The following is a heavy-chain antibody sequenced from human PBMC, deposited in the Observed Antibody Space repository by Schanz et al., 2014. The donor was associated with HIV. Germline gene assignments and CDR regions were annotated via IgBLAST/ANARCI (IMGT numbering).Heavy chain of an antibody. CDR3: YREERGD. V-gene: IGHV3-33*05. Sequence: QVQLVESGGGVVQPGRSLRLSLAASGFTFSSSFLPWVRQAPGKGLDWVAIISYDGSNKYYADSVKGRFTISRDNSKNTLYLQMNSLRAEDTAVYYCYREERGDWGKGTLVTVSS. J-gene: IGHJ4*02. D-gene: IGHD3-10*01. CDR2: ISYDGSNK. CDR1: GFTFSSSF.